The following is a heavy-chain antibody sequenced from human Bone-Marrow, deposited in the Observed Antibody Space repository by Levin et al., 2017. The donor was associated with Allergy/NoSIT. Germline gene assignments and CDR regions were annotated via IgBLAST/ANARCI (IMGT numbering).Heavy chain of an antibody. D-gene: IGHD2-21*01. Sequence: GGSLRLSCVGSGFIFGDFGLHWVRQRPGKGLEWVAISWYDGSKNYYVDSVRGRFTISRDDSKNMVFLQMDSLTVEDTAVYYCAIGPIEVAGRVLDFWGQGTLVTVSS. CDR2: SWYDGSKN. V-gene: IGHV3-33*03. CDR1: GFIFGDFG. CDR3: AIGPIEVAGRVLDF. J-gene: IGHJ4*02.